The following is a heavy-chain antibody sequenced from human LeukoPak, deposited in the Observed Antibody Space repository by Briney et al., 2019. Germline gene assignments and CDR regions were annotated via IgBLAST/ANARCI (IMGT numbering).Heavy chain of an antibody. Sequence: SVKVSCKASGFTFTSSAVQWVRQARGQRLEWIGWIVVGSGNTNYAQKFQERVTITRDMSTSPAYMELSSLRSEDTAVYYCAALPGYYCSGGSCYYPWGQGTLVTVSS. D-gene: IGHD2-15*01. CDR1: GFTFTSSA. V-gene: IGHV1-58*01. CDR3: AALPGYYCSGGSCYYP. J-gene: IGHJ5*02. CDR2: IVVGSGNT.